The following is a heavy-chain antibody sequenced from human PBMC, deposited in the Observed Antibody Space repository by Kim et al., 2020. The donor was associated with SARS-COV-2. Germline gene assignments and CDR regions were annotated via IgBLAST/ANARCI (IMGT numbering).Heavy chain of an antibody. CDR2: DGSEK. V-gene: IGHV3-7*03. D-gene: IGHD1-26*01. J-gene: IGHJ4*02. CDR3: TRGRSCAY. Sequence: DGSEKYCVDSVEGRFTISRDNAKNSLYLQMNSLRLEDTAVYYCTRGRSCAYWGQGTLITVSS.